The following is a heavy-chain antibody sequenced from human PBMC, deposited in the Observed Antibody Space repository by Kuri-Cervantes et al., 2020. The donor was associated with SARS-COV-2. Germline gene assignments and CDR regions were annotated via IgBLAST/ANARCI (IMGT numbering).Heavy chain of an antibody. V-gene: IGHV3-7*04. CDR2: IKQDGSGK. D-gene: IGHD6-19*01. CDR1: GFTFSSYW. Sequence: GSLRLSCAASGFTFSSYWMSWVRQAPGKGLEWVTNIKQDGSGKYYVDSVKGRFTISRDNAKNSLYLQMNSLRAEDTAVYYCARIPGYSSGWLAFDIWGQGTMVTVSS. J-gene: IGHJ3*02. CDR3: ARIPGYSSGWLAFDI.